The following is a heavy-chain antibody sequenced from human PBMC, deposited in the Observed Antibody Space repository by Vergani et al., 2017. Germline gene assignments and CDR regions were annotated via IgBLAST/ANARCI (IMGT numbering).Heavy chain of an antibody. CDR2: IRNKAYGGTT. CDR1: GFSFGDYA. CDR3: SRGRGYSFGYSDY. V-gene: IGHV3-49*04. Sequence: VQLVESGGGLVQPGGSLRLSCAASGFSFGDYAMTWVRQAPGKGLEWVAFIRNKAYGGTTEYAASVKGRFTISRDDSKRLAYLQLSGLKTEDTAVYFCSRGRGYSFGYSDYWGQGTLVTVSS. D-gene: IGHD5-18*01. J-gene: IGHJ4*02.